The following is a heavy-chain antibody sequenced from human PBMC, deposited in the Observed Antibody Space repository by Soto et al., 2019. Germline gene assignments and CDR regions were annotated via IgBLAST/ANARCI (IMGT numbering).Heavy chain of an antibody. CDR3: ARAELSIAAAGIPYYFDY. CDR2: IYYSGST. J-gene: IGHJ4*02. CDR1: GGSISSGGYY. V-gene: IGHV4-31*03. D-gene: IGHD6-13*01. Sequence: SETLSLTCTVSGGSISSGGYYWCWIRQHPGKGLEWIGYIYYSGSTYYNPSLKSRVAISVDTSKNQFSLKLSSVTAADTAVYYCARAELSIAAAGIPYYFDYWGQGTLVTVSS.